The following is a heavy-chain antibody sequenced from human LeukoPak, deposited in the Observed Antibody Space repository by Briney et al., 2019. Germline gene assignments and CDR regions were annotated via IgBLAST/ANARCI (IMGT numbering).Heavy chain of an antibody. D-gene: IGHD2-15*01. CDR1: GFTFSSYT. Sequence: GGSLRLSGAASGFTFSSYTMHWVRQAPGKGLEWVAVISCDGSNKYYADSVKGRFTISRDNSKNTLYLQMNSLRAEDTAVYYCARDGSGGSCYAWGQGTLVTVSS. J-gene: IGHJ5*02. CDR3: ARDGSGGSCYA. CDR2: ISCDGSNK. V-gene: IGHV3-30*04.